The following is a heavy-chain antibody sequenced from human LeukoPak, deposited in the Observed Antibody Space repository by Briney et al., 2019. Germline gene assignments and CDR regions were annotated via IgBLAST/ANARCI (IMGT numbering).Heavy chain of an antibody. V-gene: IGHV4-4*09. J-gene: IGHJ5*02. CDR1: GGSISSYY. D-gene: IGHD3-3*01. CDR2: IYSSGST. Sequence: SETLSLTCTVSGGSISSYYWNWIRQPPGKGLEWIGYIYSSGSTNYNPSLKGRVTISVDPSKNQFSLKLSSVTAADTTVYYCARHEGKEWLRYPFDPWGQGTLVTVSS. CDR3: ARHEGKEWLRYPFDP.